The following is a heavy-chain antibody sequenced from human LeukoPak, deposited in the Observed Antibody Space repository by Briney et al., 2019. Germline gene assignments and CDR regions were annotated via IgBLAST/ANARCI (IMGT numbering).Heavy chain of an antibody. J-gene: IGHJ3*02. V-gene: IGHV3-53*01. CDR1: GFTVSSKY. Sequence: HPGGSLRLSCAASGFTVSSKYMSWVRQAPGKGLEWVSVIYSGGSTYYADSVKGRFTISRDNSKNTLYLQMNSLKAEDTAVYYCARDIHGDYESGAFDIWGQGTMVTVSS. D-gene: IGHD4-17*01. CDR3: ARDIHGDYESGAFDI. CDR2: IYSGGST.